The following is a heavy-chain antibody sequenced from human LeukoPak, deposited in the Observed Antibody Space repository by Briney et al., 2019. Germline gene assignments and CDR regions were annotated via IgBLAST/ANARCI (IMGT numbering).Heavy chain of an antibody. V-gene: IGHV3-30-3*01. CDR3: ARDRRGEQWLPQVYFQH. J-gene: IGHJ1*01. Sequence: GGSLRLSCAASGFTFSSYAMHWVRQAPGKGLEWVAVISYDGSNKYYADSVKGRFTISRDNSKNTLYLQMNSLRAEDTAVYYCARDRRGEQWLPQVYFQHWGQGTLVTVSS. CDR2: ISYDGSNK. CDR1: GFTFSSYA. D-gene: IGHD6-19*01.